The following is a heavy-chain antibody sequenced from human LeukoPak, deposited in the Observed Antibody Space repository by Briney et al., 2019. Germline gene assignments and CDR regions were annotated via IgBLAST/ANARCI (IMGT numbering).Heavy chain of an antibody. CDR2: IYYSGST. CDR3: ARAPSVGATILGYFDY. J-gene: IGHJ4*02. Sequence: SETLSLTCTVSGGSISSYYWSWIRQPPGKGLEWIGYIYYSGSTNYNPSLKSRVTISVDTSKNQFSLKLSSVTAADTAVYYCARAPSVGATILGYFDYWGQGTLVTVSS. D-gene: IGHD1-26*01. V-gene: IGHV4-59*01. CDR1: GGSISSYY.